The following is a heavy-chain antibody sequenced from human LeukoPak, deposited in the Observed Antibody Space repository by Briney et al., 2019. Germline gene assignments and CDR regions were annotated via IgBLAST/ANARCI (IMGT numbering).Heavy chain of an antibody. Sequence: GGSLRLSCAASGXTFSSYGMHWVRQAPGKGLEWVAVISYDGSNKYYADSVKGRFTISRDNSKNTLYLQMNSLRAEDTAVYYCAKDPYYYGSGTFDYWGQGTLVTVSS. CDR1: GXTFSSYG. D-gene: IGHD3-10*01. CDR2: ISYDGSNK. J-gene: IGHJ4*02. V-gene: IGHV3-30*18. CDR3: AKDPYYYGSGTFDY.